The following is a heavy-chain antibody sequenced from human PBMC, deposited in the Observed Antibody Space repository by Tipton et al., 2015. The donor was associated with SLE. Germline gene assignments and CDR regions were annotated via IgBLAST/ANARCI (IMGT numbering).Heavy chain of an antibody. CDR2: IHYSGTT. D-gene: IGHD5-18*01. CDR3: ARSWIQLQGFDP. V-gene: IGHV4-39*07. J-gene: IGHJ5*02. Sequence: LRLSCTVSGFSISSSSYTWGWIRQPPGKGLEWIGTIHYSGTTYYNPSLRSRVTISVDTSKNQFSLKLSSVTAADTAVYYCARSWIQLQGFDPWGQGTLVTVSS. CDR1: GFSISSSSYT.